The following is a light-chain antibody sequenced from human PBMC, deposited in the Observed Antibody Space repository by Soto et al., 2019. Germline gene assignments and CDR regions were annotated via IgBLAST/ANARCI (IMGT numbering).Light chain of an antibody. Sequence: EIVLTQSPGTLSLSPGERATLSCRASQSVSNNYLAWYQQKPGQAPRLLIYGASSRATGIPDRFSGSGPGTDFTLTISRLEPEDFAVYYCQQYGNSPITFGQGTRLEIK. CDR2: GAS. CDR1: QSVSNNY. V-gene: IGKV3-20*01. J-gene: IGKJ5*01. CDR3: QQYGNSPIT.